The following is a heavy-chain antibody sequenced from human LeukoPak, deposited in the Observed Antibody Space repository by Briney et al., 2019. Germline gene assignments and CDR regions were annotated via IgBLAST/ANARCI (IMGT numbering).Heavy chain of an antibody. D-gene: IGHD3-3*01. CDR2: INHSGST. CDR1: GGSFSGYY. Sequence: SETLSLTCAVYGGSFSGYYWSWIRQPPGKGLEWIGEINHSGSTNYNPSLKSRVTISVDTSKNQFSLKLSSVTAADTAVYYCARSQPLRFLNYWGQGTPVTVSS. CDR3: ARSQPLRFLNY. V-gene: IGHV4-34*01. J-gene: IGHJ4*02.